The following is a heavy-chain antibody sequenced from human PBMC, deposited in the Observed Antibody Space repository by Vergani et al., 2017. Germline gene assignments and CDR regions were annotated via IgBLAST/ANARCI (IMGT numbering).Heavy chain of an antibody. CDR1: GFTFSSYD. Sequence: EVQLVESGGGLVQPGGSLRLSCAASGFTFSSYDMHWVRQATGKGLEWVSAIGTAGDTYYPGSVKGRFTISRENAKNSLYLQMNSLRAGDTAVYYCARETGYSSGWYRTFDYWGQGTLVTVSS. J-gene: IGHJ4*02. D-gene: IGHD6-19*01. CDR3: ARETGYSSGWYRTFDY. V-gene: IGHV3-13*01. CDR2: IGTAGDT.